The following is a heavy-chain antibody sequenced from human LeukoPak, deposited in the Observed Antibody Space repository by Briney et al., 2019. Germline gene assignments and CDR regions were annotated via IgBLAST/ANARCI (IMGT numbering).Heavy chain of an antibody. D-gene: IGHD1/OR15-1a*01. Sequence: PGGSLRLSCAASGCTFSDYWMYWVRQAPGKGLEGVANIRGDGSGISYVDSVKGRFIISRDNSRNSLYLQMNSLRAEDTAVYFCAGGNSMDVWGKGTAVTVSS. CDR2: IRGDGSGI. V-gene: IGHV3-7*03. J-gene: IGHJ6*04. CDR3: AGGNSMDV. CDR1: GCTFSDYW.